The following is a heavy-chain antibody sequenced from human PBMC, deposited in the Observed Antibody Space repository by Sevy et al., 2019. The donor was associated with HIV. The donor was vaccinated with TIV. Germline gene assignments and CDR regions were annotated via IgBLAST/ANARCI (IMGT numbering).Heavy chain of an antibody. CDR2: IYYSGIT. CDR1: GDSISSYY. J-gene: IGHJ5*02. D-gene: IGHD3-22*01. Sequence: SETLSLTCTVSGDSISSYYWSWIRQPPGKGLEWIGYIYYSGITNYNPSLKSRVTISVDTSTNQISLKLSSVTAADTAVYYCARDYYDSSGPGSWFDTWGQGTLVTVSS. V-gene: IGHV4-59*01. CDR3: ARDYYDSSGPGSWFDT.